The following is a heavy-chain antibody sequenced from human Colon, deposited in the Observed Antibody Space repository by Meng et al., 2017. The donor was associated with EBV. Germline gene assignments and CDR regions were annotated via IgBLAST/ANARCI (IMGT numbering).Heavy chain of an antibody. CDR1: GGSISSYNW. D-gene: IGHD3-10*01. CDR3: AKVQSSGRFSWFDP. CDR2: IYHSGST. V-gene: IGHV4-4*02. Sequence: QGQLQESGPGLVKPSETLSLTCAVSGGSISSYNWWSWVRLAPGKGLEWIGEIYHSGSTNSNPSLRSRLTLSVDKSKNQISLKLTSVTAADTALYYCAKVQSSGRFSWFDPWGQGTLVTVSS. J-gene: IGHJ5*02.